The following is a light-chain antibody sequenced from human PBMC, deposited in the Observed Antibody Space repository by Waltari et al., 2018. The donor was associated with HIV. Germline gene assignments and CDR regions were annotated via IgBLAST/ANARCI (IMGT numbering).Light chain of an antibody. Sequence: QSVLTQEPSASGTPGQRVTISCSGSSSNIGTNTVNWYQQLPGTAPKLLIYTNNRRPSGVPDRFSGSKSGTSASLAISGLQSEDEAHYYCAAWDDSLNGHWVFGGGTKLTVL. V-gene: IGLV1-44*01. J-gene: IGLJ3*02. CDR1: SSNIGTNT. CDR3: AAWDDSLNGHWV. CDR2: TNN.